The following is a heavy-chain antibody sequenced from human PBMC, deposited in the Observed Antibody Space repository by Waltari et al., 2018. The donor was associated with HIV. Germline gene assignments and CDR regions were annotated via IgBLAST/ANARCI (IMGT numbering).Heavy chain of an antibody. CDR3: ARAGRDGKLPPDY. CDR1: GFTFSSYW. J-gene: IGHJ4*02. D-gene: IGHD1-26*01. V-gene: IGHV3-74*01. Sequence: EVQLVESGGGSVQPGGSLRLSCAASGFTFSSYWMHWVRQAPGKGLGWVSRINRDGSSTSYADSLKGRFTISRDNAKNTVYLQMNSLRAEDTAVYYCARAGRDGKLPPDYWGQGTLVTVSS. CDR2: INRDGSST.